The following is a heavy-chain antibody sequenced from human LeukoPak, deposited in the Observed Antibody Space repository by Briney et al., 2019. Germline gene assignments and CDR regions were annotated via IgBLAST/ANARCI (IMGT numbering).Heavy chain of an antibody. V-gene: IGHV3-30*02. J-gene: IGHJ6*03. D-gene: IGHD6-13*01. CDR3: AKDKIVWIAAAGFTNYYYYYMDV. Sequence: GGSLRLSCAVSGFTFSSYGMHWVRQAPGKGLGWVAFIRYDGSKKYYADSVKGRFTISRDNSKNTLYLQMNSLRAEDTAVYYCAKDKIVWIAAAGFTNYYYYYMDVWGKGTTVTVSS. CDR1: GFTFSSYG. CDR2: IRYDGSKK.